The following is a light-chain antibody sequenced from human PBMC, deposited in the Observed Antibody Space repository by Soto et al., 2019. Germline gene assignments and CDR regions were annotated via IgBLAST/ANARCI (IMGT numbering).Light chain of an antibody. CDR2: EVS. CDR3: ISYASRDTLLWV. J-gene: IGLJ3*02. V-gene: IGLV2-14*02. CDR1: SSDVGSYNL. Sequence: QSALTQPASVSGSPGQSITISCTGTSSDVGSYNLVSWYQQHPGKAPKLMIYEVSERPSGVSNRFSGSKSGNTASLTISGLQAEDEADYYCISYASRDTLLWVFGGGTKLTVL.